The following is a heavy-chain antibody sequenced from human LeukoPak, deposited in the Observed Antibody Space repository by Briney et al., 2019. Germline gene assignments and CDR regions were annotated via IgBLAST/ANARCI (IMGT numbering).Heavy chain of an antibody. CDR2: IYHSGST. J-gene: IGHJ4*02. CDR3: AREGGILGGDCWD. D-gene: IGHD2-21*02. CDR1: GGSISSSNS. Sequence: SETLSLTCAVSGGSISSSNSWGGVRQPPGKGREGIGEIYHSGSTNYNPSLKNRVTISVDKSKNQFSLKLSSVTAADTAVYYCAREGGILGGDCWDWGQGTLVTVSS. V-gene: IGHV4-4*02.